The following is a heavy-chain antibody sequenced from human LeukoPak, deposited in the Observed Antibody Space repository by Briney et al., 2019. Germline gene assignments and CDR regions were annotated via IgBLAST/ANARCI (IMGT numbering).Heavy chain of an antibody. CDR1: GFTFSSYG. CDR2: IYSGGST. CDR3: ARAGDSSGYYYHAFDI. J-gene: IGHJ3*02. D-gene: IGHD3-22*01. Sequence: PGGSLRLSCAASGFTFSSYGMTWVRQAPGKGLEWVSVIYSGGSTYYADSVKGRFTISRDNSKNTLYLQMNSLRAEDTAVYYCARAGDSSGYYYHAFDIWGQGTMVTVSS. V-gene: IGHV3-66*01.